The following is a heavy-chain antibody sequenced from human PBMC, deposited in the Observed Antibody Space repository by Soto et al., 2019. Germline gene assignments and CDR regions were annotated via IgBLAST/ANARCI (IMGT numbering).Heavy chain of an antibody. Sequence: PSETLSLTCTVSGGSISSYYWSWIRQPPGQGLEWIGYIYYSGSTNYNPSLKSRVTISVDTSKNQFSLKLSSVTAADTAVYYCARDRSGAYFDYWVQGTLVTVSS. V-gene: IGHV4-59*01. J-gene: IGHJ4*02. CDR3: ARDRSGAYFDY. CDR1: GGSISSYY. CDR2: IYYSGST.